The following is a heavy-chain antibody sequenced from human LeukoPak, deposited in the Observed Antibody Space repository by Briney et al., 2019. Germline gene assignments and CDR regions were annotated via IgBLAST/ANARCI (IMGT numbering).Heavy chain of an antibody. D-gene: IGHD2-21*01. CDR2: IYTSGST. CDR1: GGSISSYY. CDR3: ARDSHSFGFDP. J-gene: IGHJ5*02. V-gene: IGHV4-4*07. Sequence: ASETLSLTCTVSGGSISSYYWSWIRQPAGRGLEWIGRIYTSGSTNYNPSLKSRVTMSVDTSKNQFSLKLSSVTAADTAVYYCARDSHSFGFDPWGQGTLVTVSS.